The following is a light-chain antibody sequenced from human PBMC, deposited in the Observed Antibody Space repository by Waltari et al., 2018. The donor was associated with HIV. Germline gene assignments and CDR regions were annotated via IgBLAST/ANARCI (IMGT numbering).Light chain of an antibody. CDR3: CSYAGSYSYV. J-gene: IGLJ1*01. V-gene: IGLV2-11*01. CDR1: SSAVVVYDF. CDR2: NVS. Sequence: QSALTQPRSLSGSPGQSVTISCPGSSSAVVVYDFVSWYQQYPGKAPKLIIFNVSKRPSGVPDRFSGSKSGNTASLTISGLQAEDEADYHCCSYAGSYSYVFGTGTQVTVL.